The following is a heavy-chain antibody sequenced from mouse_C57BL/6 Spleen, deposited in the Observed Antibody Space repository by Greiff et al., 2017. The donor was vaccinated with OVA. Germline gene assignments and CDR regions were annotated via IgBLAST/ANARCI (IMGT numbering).Heavy chain of an antibody. J-gene: IGHJ2*01. CDR1: GYTFTSYW. CDR2: IHPNSGST. Sequence: QVQLQQPGAELVKPGASVKLSCKASGYTFTSYWMHWVKQRPGQGLEWIGMIHPNSGSTNYNEKFKSKATLTVDKSSSTAYMQLSSLTSEDAAVYCCARTTAQAYYFDYWGQGTTLTVSS. CDR3: ARTTAQAYYFDY. V-gene: IGHV1-64*01. D-gene: IGHD3-2*02.